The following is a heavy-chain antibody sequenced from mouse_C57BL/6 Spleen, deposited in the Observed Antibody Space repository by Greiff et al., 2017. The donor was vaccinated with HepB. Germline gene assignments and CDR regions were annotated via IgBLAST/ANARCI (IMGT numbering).Heavy chain of an antibody. J-gene: IGHJ2*01. CDR1: GYAFSSSW. Sequence: QVQLQQSGPELVKPGASVKISCKASGYAFSSSWMNWVKQRPGKGLEWIGRIYPGDGDTNYNGKFKGKATLTADKSSSTAYMQLSSLTSEDSAVYFWARYYGSSYGYFDYWGQGTTLTVSS. V-gene: IGHV1-82*01. CDR2: IYPGDGDT. D-gene: IGHD1-1*01. CDR3: ARYYGSSYGYFDY.